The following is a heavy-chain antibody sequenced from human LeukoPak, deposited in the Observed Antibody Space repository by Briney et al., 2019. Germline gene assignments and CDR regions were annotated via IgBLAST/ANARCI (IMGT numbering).Heavy chain of an antibody. J-gene: IGHJ4*02. CDR2: ISSSSSYI. CDR3: ARPFPPGSSGSYYFDY. V-gene: IGHV3-21*01. Sequence: SGGSLRLSCAASGFTFSSYSMNWVRQAPGKGLEWVSSISSSSSYIYYADSVKGRFTISRDNAKNSLYLQMNSLRAEDTAVYYCARPFPPGSSGSYYFDYWGQGTLVTVSS. CDR1: GFTFSSYS. D-gene: IGHD1-26*01.